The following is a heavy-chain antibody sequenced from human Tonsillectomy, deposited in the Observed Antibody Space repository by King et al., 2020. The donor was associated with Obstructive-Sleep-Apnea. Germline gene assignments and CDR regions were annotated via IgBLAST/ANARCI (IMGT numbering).Heavy chain of an antibody. D-gene: IGHD1-7*01. J-gene: IGHJ4*02. CDR1: GFTFSRYW. Sequence: VQLVESGGGLVQPGGSLRLSCAASGFTFSRYWMSWVRQAPGKGLEWVANIKEDGSVKHYVDAVKGRFSISRDNAKKSLHLQMSSLRAEDTAVYYCARLGTEEDNFDYWGQGTLVTVSS. V-gene: IGHV3-7*03. CDR2: IKEDGSVK. CDR3: ARLGTEEDNFDY.